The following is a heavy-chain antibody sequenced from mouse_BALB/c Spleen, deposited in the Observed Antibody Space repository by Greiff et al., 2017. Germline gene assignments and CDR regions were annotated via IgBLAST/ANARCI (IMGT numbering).Heavy chain of an antibody. V-gene: IGHV1-63*02. CDR3: ARLRLLDYYAMDY. D-gene: IGHD1-2*01. CDR2: IYPGGGYT. J-gene: IGHJ4*01. Sequence: VQLQQSGAELVRPGTSVKISCKASGYTSTNYWLGWVKQRPGHGLEWIGDIYPGGGYTNYNEKFKGKATLTADTSSSTAYMQLSSLTSEDSAVYFCARLRLLDYYAMDYWGQGTSVTVSS. CDR1: GYTSTNYW.